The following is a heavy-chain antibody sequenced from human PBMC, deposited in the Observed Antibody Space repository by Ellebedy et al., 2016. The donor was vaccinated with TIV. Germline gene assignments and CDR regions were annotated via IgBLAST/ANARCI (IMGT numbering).Heavy chain of an antibody. CDR2: ISYDGNNK. J-gene: IGHJ4*02. CDR1: GFIFSSYG. Sequence: GGSLRLSXAASGFIFSSYGMHWVRQAPGKGLEWVALISYDGNNKFYVDSLKGRFTISRDNSKNTLYLQMNSLVTEDTAVYYCAKDKVSGCGGDCYWRYFDYWGQGTLVTVSS. CDR3: AKDKVSGCGGDCYWRYFDY. V-gene: IGHV3-30*18. D-gene: IGHD2-21*02.